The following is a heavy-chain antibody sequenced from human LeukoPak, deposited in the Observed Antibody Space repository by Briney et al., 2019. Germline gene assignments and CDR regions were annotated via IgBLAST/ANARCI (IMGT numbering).Heavy chain of an antibody. Sequence: ASVKVSCKASGYTFTSYDINWVRQAPGQGLEWMGWINPNSGNTGYAQKLQGRVTMTRNTSISTAYMELSSLRSEDTAVYYCARLRLHCSGGSCYPYFDYWGQGTLVTVSS. CDR1: GYTFTSYD. CDR3: ARLRLHCSGGSCYPYFDY. D-gene: IGHD2-15*01. CDR2: INPNSGNT. J-gene: IGHJ4*02. V-gene: IGHV1-8*01.